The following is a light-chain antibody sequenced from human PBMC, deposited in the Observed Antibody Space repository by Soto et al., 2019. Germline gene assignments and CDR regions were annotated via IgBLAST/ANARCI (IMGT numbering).Light chain of an antibody. CDR2: LGS. CDR1: QSLLYSNGYNY. CDR3: MQSRQTTFT. Sequence: DIVMTQSPLSLPVTPGEPASISCRSSQSLLYSNGYNYLDWYLQKPGQSPQLLIYLGSNRASGVPDRFSGSGSGTDSTLKISRVEAEDVGVYYCMQSRQTTFTFGPGTKVDIK. V-gene: IGKV2-28*01. J-gene: IGKJ3*01.